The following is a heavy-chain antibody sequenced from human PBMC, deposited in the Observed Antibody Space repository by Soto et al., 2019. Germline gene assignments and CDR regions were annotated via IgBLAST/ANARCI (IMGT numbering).Heavy chain of an antibody. CDR2: IGPASGDT. J-gene: IGHJ4*02. D-gene: IGHD3-10*01. CDR1: GYTFTGHY. V-gene: IGHV1-2*02. CDR3: GRGRSGQLVVFY. Sequence: ASVRVSCKASGYTFTGHYIHWVRQAPGQGPEWMGEIGPASGDTRYAQKFQGRVTMTRDTSITTVYMELNNLSPDDTAVYYCGRGRSGQLVVFYWGQGTPVTVSS.